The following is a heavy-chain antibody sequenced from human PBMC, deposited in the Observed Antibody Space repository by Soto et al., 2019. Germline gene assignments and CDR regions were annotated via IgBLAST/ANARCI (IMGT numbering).Heavy chain of an antibody. D-gene: IGHD6-13*01. V-gene: IGHV3-13*01. Sequence: GGSLRLSCAASGFTFSSYDMHWVRQATGKGLEWVSAIGTAGDTYYPGSVKGRFTVSRENAKNSLYLQMNSLRAGDTAVYYCARGYSSSWYDRISYYYGMDVWAQGTKVTVSS. CDR1: GFTFSSYD. J-gene: IGHJ6*02. CDR2: IGTAGDT. CDR3: ARGYSSSWYDRISYYYGMDV.